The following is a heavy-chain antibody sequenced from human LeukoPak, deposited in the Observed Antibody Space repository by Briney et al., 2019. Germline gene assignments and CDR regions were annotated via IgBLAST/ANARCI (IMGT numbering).Heavy chain of an antibody. J-gene: IGHJ4*02. CDR2: IYHSGST. CDR1: GYSISSGYS. CDR3: ARHREMATITYFDY. V-gene: IGHV4-38-2*02. Sequence: SETLSLTCTVSGYSISSGYSWGWIRQPPGKGLEWIGSIYHSGSTNYNPSLKSRVTMSVDTSKNQFSLKLSSVTAADTAVCYCARHREMATITYFDYWGQGTLVTVSS. D-gene: IGHD5-24*01.